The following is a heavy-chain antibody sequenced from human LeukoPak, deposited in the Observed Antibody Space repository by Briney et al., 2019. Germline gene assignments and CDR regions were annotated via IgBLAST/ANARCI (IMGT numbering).Heavy chain of an antibody. CDR1: GYGFSVYW. CDR2: IYPGDPDT. J-gene: IGHJ6*03. Sequence: GESLKISCKGSGYGFSVYWIGWVRQMPGKGLEWMGIIYPGDPDTRYSPSFQGQVTISADKSISTAYLQWSSLKASDTAMYYCARHGSSGGYYYYYMDVWGKGTTVTVSS. V-gene: IGHV5-51*01. D-gene: IGHD1-26*01. CDR3: ARHGSSGGYYYYYMDV.